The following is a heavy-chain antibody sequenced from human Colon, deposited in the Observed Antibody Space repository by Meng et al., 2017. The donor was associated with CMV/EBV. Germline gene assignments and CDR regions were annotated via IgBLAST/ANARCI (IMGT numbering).Heavy chain of an antibody. CDR1: GFTFSSYA. D-gene: IGHD5-18*01. CDR2: ISGSGGST. V-gene: IGHV3-23*01. CDR3: GKTIQAHWYFDL. Sequence: GEALKISCAASGFTFSSYAMSWVRQAPGKGLEWVSAISGSGGSTYYADSVKGRFTITRDNSKNTLYLQMKSLRAEDTAVYYCGKTIQAHWYFDLWGRGTLVTVSS. J-gene: IGHJ2*01.